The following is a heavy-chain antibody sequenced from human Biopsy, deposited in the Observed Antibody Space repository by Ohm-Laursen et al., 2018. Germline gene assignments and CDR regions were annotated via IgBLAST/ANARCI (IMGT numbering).Heavy chain of an antibody. CDR3: ARESALKWYQSLSYFNGMDV. V-gene: IGHV3-74*03. J-gene: IGHJ6*02. D-gene: IGHD2-2*01. CDR1: GFTFSRSV. CDR2: IHGDERSA. Sequence: SLRLSCAAFGFTFSRSVMHWVRQAPGKGLMWVSRIHGDERSATYAEPVKGRLTISRDNAENSLFLHMNSLRAEDTAVYYCARESALKWYQSLSYFNGMDVWGQGTTVTVSS.